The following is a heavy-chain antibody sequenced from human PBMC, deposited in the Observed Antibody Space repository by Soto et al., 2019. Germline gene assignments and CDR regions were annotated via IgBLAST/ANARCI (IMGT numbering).Heavy chain of an antibody. J-gene: IGHJ3*02. CDR1: GFSLTTSGVA. D-gene: IGHD2-15*01. V-gene: IGHV2-5*02. Sequence: QITLKESGPSLVKPTQTLTLTCTFSGFSLTTSGVAVGWIRQPPGKALEWLALIYGDDDKRYSTSLKTRLAISRGTSENHVVLTITDIDPVDTATYYCAHSKFGFYVVGFVIWGQGTMVTVSS. CDR2: IYGDDDK. CDR3: AHSKFGFYVVGFVI.